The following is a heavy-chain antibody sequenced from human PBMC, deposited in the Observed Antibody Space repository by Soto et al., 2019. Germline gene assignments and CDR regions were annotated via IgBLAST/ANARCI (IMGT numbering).Heavy chain of an antibody. V-gene: IGHV1-2*02. D-gene: IGHD2-21*02. CDR1: GYTFTGYY. CDR3: ARGIVVVTATQGGYYYYGMDV. CDR2: INPNSDGT. J-gene: IGHJ6*02. Sequence: ASVKVSCKASGYTFTGYYMHWVRQAPGQGLEWMGWINPNSDGTNYAQKFQGRVTMTRDTSISTAYMELSRLRSDDTAVYYCARGIVVVTATQGGYYYYGMDVWGQGTTVTVSS.